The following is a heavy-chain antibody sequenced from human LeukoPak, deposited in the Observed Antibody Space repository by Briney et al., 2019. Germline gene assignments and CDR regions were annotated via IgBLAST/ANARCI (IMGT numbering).Heavy chain of an antibody. J-gene: IGHJ4*02. CDR2: IGSSGTTT. CDR3: ALLAVASDFDY. Sequence: GGSLRLSCAVSGFPFSFYEMNWVRQGPGKGLEWVSNIGSSGTTTYYADSVKGRFSISRDNAKNSLYLRMNSLRVEDTAVYYCALLAVASDFDYWGQGALVTVSS. V-gene: IGHV3-48*03. CDR1: GFPFSFYE. D-gene: IGHD6-19*01.